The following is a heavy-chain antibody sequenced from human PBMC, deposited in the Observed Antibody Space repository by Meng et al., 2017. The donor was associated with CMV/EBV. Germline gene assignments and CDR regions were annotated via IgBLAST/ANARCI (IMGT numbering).Heavy chain of an antibody. Sequence: KGSAYSFTSYWIGWVRQMPGKGLEWMGIIYPGDSDTRYSPSFQGQVTISADKSISTAYLQWSSLKASDTAMYYCARRYGSGSYWFDPWGQGTLVTVSS. CDR1: AYSFTSYW. D-gene: IGHD3-10*01. CDR2: IYPGDSDT. CDR3: ARRYGSGSYWFDP. V-gene: IGHV5-51*01. J-gene: IGHJ5*02.